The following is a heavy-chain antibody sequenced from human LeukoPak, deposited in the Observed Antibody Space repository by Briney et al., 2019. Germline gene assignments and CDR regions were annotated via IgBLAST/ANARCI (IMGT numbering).Heavy chain of an antibody. V-gene: IGHV4-34*01. J-gene: IGHJ4*02. Sequence: SETLSLTCAVYGGSFSGYYWSWIRQPPGKGLEWIGEINHSGSTNYNPSLKSRVTISVDTSKNQFSLKLSSVTAADTAVYYCARGDYYDPLDYWGQGTLVTVSS. CDR2: INHSGST. CDR3: ARGDYYDPLDY. CDR1: GGSFSGYY. D-gene: IGHD3-22*01.